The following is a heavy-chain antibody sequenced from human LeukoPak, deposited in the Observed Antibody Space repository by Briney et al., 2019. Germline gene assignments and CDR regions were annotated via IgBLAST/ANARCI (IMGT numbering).Heavy chain of an antibody. V-gene: IGHV4-59*08. J-gene: IGHJ4*02. CDR1: GGSISSYY. CDR3: ARHLGYGDYYFDY. Sequence: SETLSLTCTVSGGSISSYYWSWIRRPPGKGLECIGYIYYSGSTNYNPSLKSRVTISVDTSKNQFFLKLSSVTAADTAVYYCARHLGYGDYYFDYWGQGTLVTVSS. CDR2: IYYSGST. D-gene: IGHD4-17*01.